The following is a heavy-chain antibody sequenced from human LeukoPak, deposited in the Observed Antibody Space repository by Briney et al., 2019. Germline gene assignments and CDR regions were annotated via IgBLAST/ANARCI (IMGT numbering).Heavy chain of an antibody. J-gene: IGHJ4*02. CDR2: IYTSGST. D-gene: IGHD3-10*01. Sequence: SETLSLTCTVSGGSISSSSYYWSWIRQPAGKGLEWIGRIYTSGSTNYNPSLKSRVTMSVDTSKNQFSLKLSSVTAADTAVYYCARGSRGRMVRGVIECSFDYWGQGTLVTVSS. CDR3: ARGSRGRMVRGVIECSFDY. CDR1: GGSISSSSYY. V-gene: IGHV4-61*02.